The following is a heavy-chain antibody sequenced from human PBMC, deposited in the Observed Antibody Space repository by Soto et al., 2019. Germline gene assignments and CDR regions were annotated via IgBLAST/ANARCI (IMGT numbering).Heavy chain of an antibody. V-gene: IGHV4-30-4*01. D-gene: IGHD1-26*01. Sequence: QVQLQESGPGLVKPSQTLSLTCTVSGGSISSGDYYWGWIRQPPGKGLEWIGYIYYSGSTYYNPSLKSRVTISVDTSKNQFSLKLSSVTAADTAVYYCARVSFLRGSLRLSEFDYWGQGTLVTVSS. CDR3: ARVSFLRGSLRLSEFDY. J-gene: IGHJ4*02. CDR2: IYYSGST. CDR1: GGSISSGDYY.